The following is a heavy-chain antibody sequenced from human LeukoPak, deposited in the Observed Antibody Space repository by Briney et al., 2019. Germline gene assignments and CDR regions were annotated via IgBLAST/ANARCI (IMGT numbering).Heavy chain of an antibody. D-gene: IGHD3-10*01. CDR2: INHSGST. J-gene: IGHJ6*02. V-gene: IGHV4-38-2*02. CDR1: GYSISSGYY. CDR3: ARGNYYGSGSYYMASKRGYYYYGMDV. Sequence: SETLSLTCTVSGYSISSGYYWGWIRQLPGKGLEWIGEINHSGSTNYNPSLKSRVTISVDTSKNQFSLKLSSVTAADTAVYYCARGNYYGSGSYYMASKRGYYYYGMDVWGQGTTVTVSS.